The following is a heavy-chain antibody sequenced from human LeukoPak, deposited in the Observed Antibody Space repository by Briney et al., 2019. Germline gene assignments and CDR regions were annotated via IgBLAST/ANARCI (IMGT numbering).Heavy chain of an antibody. V-gene: IGHV4-59*12. CDR3: ARDLGSGSLTRFDP. J-gene: IGHJ5*02. Sequence: SETLSLTCTVSGGSISSYYWSWIRQPPGKGLEWIGYIYYSGSTNYNPSLKSRVTISVDTSKNQFSLKLSSVTAADTAVYYCARDLGSGSLTRFDPWGQGTLVTVSS. CDR1: GGSISSYY. CDR2: IYYSGST. D-gene: IGHD3-10*01.